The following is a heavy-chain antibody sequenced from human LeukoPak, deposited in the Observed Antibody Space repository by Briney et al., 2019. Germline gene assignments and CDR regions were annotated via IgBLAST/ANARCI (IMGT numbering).Heavy chain of an antibody. CDR2: ISAYNGNT. CDR1: GYTFTGYY. Sequence: GASVKVSCKASGYTFTGYYMHWVRQAPGQGLEWMGWISAYNGNTNYAQKLQGRVTMTTDTSTSTAYMELRSLRSDDTAVYYCARVRAYYYDSSGYYWPSGFDYWGQGTLVTVSS. CDR3: ARVRAYYYDSSGYYWPSGFDY. V-gene: IGHV1-18*04. D-gene: IGHD3-22*01. J-gene: IGHJ4*02.